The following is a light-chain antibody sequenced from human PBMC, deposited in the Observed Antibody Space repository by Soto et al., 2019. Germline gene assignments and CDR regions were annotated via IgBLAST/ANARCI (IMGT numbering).Light chain of an antibody. V-gene: IGLV3-21*02. J-gene: IGLJ1*01. Sequence: SYELAQPPSVSVAPGQTASIACGGNNIGSKTVHWYQQRPGQAPVLVVYDDTDRPSGIPERFSGSNSGNTATLTISRVEAGDEADYYCQVWDSSSDHYVFGTGTKVTVL. CDR2: DDT. CDR3: QVWDSSSDHYV. CDR1: NIGSKT.